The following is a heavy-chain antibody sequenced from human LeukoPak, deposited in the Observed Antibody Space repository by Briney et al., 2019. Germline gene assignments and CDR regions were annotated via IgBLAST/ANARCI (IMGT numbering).Heavy chain of an antibody. J-gene: IGHJ6*01. Sequence: GSLRLSCAASGFTFSSYAMHWVRQAPGKGLEWVAVISYDGSNKYYADSVKGRFTISRDNSKNTLYLQMNSLRAEDTAVYYCARDINYSNGMNVGGKGPRSPSPQ. V-gene: IGHV3-30-3*01. CDR3: ARDINYSNGMNV. D-gene: IGHD1-14*01. CDR1: GFTFSSYA. CDR2: ISYDGSNK.